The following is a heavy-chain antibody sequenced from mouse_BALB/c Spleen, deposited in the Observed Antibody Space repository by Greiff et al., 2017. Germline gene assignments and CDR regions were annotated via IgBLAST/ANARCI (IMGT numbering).Heavy chain of an antibody. V-gene: IGHV1-37*01. Sequence: EVQLQQSGPELVKPGAFVKISCKASGYPLTGYFMNWVKQSHGKSLEWIGRINPYNGDTFYNQKFKGKATLTVDESSSTAHMGLLSLTSEDAAVYYCGGGFSSRSGWFAYWGQGTLVTVSA. J-gene: IGHJ3*01. CDR2: INPYNGDT. CDR1: GYPLTGYF. D-gene: IGHD3-1*01. CDR3: GGGFSSRSGWFAY.